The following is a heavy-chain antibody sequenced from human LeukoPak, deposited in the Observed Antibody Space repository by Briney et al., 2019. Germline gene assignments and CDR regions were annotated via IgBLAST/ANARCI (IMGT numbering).Heavy chain of an antibody. Sequence: GRSLRLSCAASGFTFSSYAMHWVRQAPGKGLEWVAVVSYDGSNEYYADSVKGRFTISRDNSKNTLYLQMNSLRAEDTAVYYCAREGMGYDSSGYVVGDSDYWGQGTLVTVSS. CDR3: AREGMGYDSSGYVVGDSDY. J-gene: IGHJ4*02. V-gene: IGHV3-30-3*01. CDR2: VSYDGSNE. CDR1: GFTFSSYA. D-gene: IGHD3-22*01.